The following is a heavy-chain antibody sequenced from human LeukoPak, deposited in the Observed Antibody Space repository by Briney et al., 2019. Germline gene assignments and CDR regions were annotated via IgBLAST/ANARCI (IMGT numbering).Heavy chain of an antibody. CDR3: ARKYSSSWYGPDY. Sequence: ASVKVSCKASGYTFTGYYMHWVRQAPGQGLEWMGWINPNSGGTNYAQKFQGRVTMTRDTSISTAYMELSRLRSDDTAVYHCARKYSSSWYGPDYWGQGTLVTVSS. J-gene: IGHJ4*02. V-gene: IGHV1-2*02. CDR1: GYTFTGYY. D-gene: IGHD6-13*01. CDR2: INPNSGGT.